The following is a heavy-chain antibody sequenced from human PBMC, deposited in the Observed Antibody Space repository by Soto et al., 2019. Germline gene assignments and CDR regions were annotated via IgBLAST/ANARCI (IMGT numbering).Heavy chain of an antibody. Sequence: GGSLRLSCAASGFTFSSYGMHWVRQAPGKGLEWVAVIWYDGSNKYYADSVKGRFTISRDNSKNTLYLQMNSLRAEDTAVYYCARGPLLAYCGGDCYTNIDFDYWGQGTLVTVSS. V-gene: IGHV3-33*01. CDR3: ARGPLLAYCGGDCYTNIDFDY. J-gene: IGHJ4*02. D-gene: IGHD2-21*02. CDR2: IWYDGSNK. CDR1: GFTFSSYG.